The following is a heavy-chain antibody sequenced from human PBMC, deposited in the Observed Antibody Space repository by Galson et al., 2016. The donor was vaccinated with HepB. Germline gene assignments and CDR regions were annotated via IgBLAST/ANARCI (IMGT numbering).Heavy chain of an antibody. J-gene: IGHJ4*02. D-gene: IGHD5-18*01. CDR2: ISALNGDT. CDR3: ARDFRGYKVLDY. V-gene: IGHV1-18*04. Sequence: SVKVSCKASGYTFSVYGISWVRQAPGQGLEWMGWISALNGDTKYSPRLQDRVTMATDTSTSTAYMELRSLRSDDTAVYYCARDFRGYKVLDYWGQGTLVTVSS. CDR1: GYTFSVYG.